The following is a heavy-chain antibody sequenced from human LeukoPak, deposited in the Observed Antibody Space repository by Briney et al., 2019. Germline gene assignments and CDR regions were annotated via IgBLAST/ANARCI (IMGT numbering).Heavy chain of an antibody. J-gene: IGHJ3*02. CDR2: ISYDGNHK. Sequence: GGSLGLSCAASGFTFSDYGMHWVRQAPGKGPEWVAVISYDGNHKYYTDSVKGRFTISRDNSKNTLYLQMSSLRAEDTAVYYCTKDDAYSSSWYACDIWGQGTMVTVSS. CDR1: GFTFSDYG. CDR3: TKDDAYSSSWYACDI. V-gene: IGHV3-30*18. D-gene: IGHD6-13*01.